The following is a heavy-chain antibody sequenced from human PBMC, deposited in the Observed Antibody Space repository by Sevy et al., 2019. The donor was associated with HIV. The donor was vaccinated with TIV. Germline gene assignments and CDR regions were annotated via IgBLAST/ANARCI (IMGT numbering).Heavy chain of an antibody. CDR3: VRGGGDS. V-gene: IGHV3-7*01. CDR2: IKPDGRDK. D-gene: IGHD3-16*01. J-gene: IGHJ4*02. CDR1: GFVFGTSW. Sequence: GGSLRLSCAASGFVFGTSWMGWIRQAPGKGLECVAAIKPDGRDKYYVDSVKGGFIVSRDNAKNSLFLQMNSLRDGDTAVYYCVRGGGDSWGPGALVTVSS.